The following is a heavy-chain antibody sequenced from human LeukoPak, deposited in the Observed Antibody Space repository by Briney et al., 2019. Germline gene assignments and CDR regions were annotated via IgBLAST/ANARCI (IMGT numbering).Heavy chain of an antibody. Sequence: GSLRLSCTVSGFTVSSNSMSWVRQAPGKGLEWVSFIYSAGSIYYSDSVKGRFTISIDNSKNTLYLQMNSLRAEDTAVYYCAKQGSYLDYWGQGTLVTVSS. CDR1: GFTVSSNS. CDR2: IYSAGSI. CDR3: AKQGSYLDY. J-gene: IGHJ4*02. V-gene: IGHV3-53*01. D-gene: IGHD3-10*01.